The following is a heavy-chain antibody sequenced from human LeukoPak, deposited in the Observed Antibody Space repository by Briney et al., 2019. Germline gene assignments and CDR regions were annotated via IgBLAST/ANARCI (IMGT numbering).Heavy chain of an antibody. Sequence: PSETLSLTCTVSGGSISSGSYYWSWIRQPAGKGLEWIGRIYTSGSTNYNPSLKSRVTISVDTSKNQFSLKLSSVTAADTAVYYCAREGLAFGESAADNDDYWGQGTLVTVSS. CDR1: GGSISSGSYY. J-gene: IGHJ4*02. CDR2: IYTSGST. D-gene: IGHD3-10*01. CDR3: AREGLAFGESAADNDDY. V-gene: IGHV4-61*02.